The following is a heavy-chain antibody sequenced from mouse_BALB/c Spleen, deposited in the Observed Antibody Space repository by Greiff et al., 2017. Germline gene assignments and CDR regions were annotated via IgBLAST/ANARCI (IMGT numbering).Heavy chain of an antibody. CDR3: ARLGDYDWFAY. J-gene: IGHJ3*01. CDR2: INSNGGST. D-gene: IGHD2-4*01. CDR1: GFTFSSYY. V-gene: IGHV5-6-2*01. Sequence: EVKLVESGGGLVKLGGSLKLSCAASGFTFSSYYMSWVRQTPEKRLELVAAINSNGGSTYYPDTVKGRFTISRDNAKNTLYLQMSSLKSEDTALYYCARLGDYDWFAYWGQGTLVTVSA.